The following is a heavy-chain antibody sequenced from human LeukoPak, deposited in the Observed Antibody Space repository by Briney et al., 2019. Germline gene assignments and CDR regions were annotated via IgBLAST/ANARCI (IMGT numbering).Heavy chain of an antibody. Sequence: GGSLRLSCAASRFTFSSYSMNWVRQAPGKGLEWVSSISSSSSYIYYADSVKGRFTISRDNAKNSLYLQMNSLRAEDTAVYYCARDLSPVVRASPMGYWGQGTPVTVSS. D-gene: IGHD3-10*01. V-gene: IGHV3-21*01. CDR2: ISSSSSYI. J-gene: IGHJ4*02. CDR1: RFTFSSYS. CDR3: ARDLSPVVRASPMGY.